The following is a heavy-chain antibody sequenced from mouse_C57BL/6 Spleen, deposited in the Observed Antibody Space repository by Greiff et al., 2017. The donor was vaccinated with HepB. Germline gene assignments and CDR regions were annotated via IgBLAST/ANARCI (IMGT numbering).Heavy chain of an antibody. V-gene: IGHV1-72*01. D-gene: IGHD1-1*01. CDR2: IDPNSGGT. J-gene: IGHJ2*01. Sequence: VHLVESGAELVKPGASVKLSCKASGYTFTSYWMHWVKQRPGRGLEWIGRIDPNSGGTKYNEKFKSKATLTVDKPSSTAYMQLSSLTSEDSAVYYCARYTTVVATPYFDCWGQGTTLTVSS. CDR3: ARYTTVVATPYFDC. CDR1: GYTFTSYW.